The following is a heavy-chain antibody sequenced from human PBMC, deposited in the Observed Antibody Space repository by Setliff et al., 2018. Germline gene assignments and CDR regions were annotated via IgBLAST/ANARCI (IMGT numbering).Heavy chain of an antibody. CDR3: AKQGMIAPLYYFDY. Sequence: GGSLRLSCAASGFNFKGHGMNWVRQAPGKGLEWVSTTNWDGRSTGYTDSVKGRFTISRDNSKNTLYLQMNSLRAEDTAVYYCAKQGMIAPLYYFDYWGQGTLVTVSS. CDR2: TNWDGRST. CDR1: GFNFKGHG. V-gene: IGHV3-20*04. D-gene: IGHD2-15*01. J-gene: IGHJ4*02.